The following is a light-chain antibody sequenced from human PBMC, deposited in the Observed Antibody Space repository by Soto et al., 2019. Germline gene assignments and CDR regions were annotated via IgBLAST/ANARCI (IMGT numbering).Light chain of an antibody. J-gene: IGLJ1*01. V-gene: IGLV2-11*01. CDR3: CSYAGSNYV. CDR1: SSDVGGYNY. Sequence: QSVLTQPRSVSGSPGQSVTISCTGTSSDVGGYNYVSWYQQHPGKAPKFMIYDVSKSHSGVPNRFSPSKSGNTASLTISGLQAEDEAEYYCCSYAGSNYVFGTGTKLTVL. CDR2: DVS.